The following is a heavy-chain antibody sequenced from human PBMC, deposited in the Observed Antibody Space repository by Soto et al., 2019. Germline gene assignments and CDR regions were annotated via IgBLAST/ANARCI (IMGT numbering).Heavy chain of an antibody. D-gene: IGHD6-19*01. CDR3: AYSGSGFCDY. CDR1: GFSLSTTGVG. V-gene: IGHV2-5*01. CDR2: IYWNDDK. Sequence: QITLKESGPTPVKPTQTLTLTCTFSGFSLSTTGVGMGWIRQPPGKALEWLALIYWNDDKRYSPSLKSRLTNTKDTSKNQVVLTMTNMDPVDTATYYCAYSGSGFCDYGGQGTLVTVSS. J-gene: IGHJ4*02.